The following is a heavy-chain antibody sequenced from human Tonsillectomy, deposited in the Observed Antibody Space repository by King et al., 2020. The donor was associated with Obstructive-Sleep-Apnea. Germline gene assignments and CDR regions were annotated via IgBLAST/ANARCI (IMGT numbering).Heavy chain of an antibody. CDR2: ISAYNGNT. J-gene: IGHJ6*02. D-gene: IGHD4-23*01. CDR3: ATVYIGNTDDYYYYGMDV. Sequence: VQLVESGAEVKKPGASVKVSCKASGFTFTSYGITWVRQAPGQGLEWMGWISAYNGNTNYAQKLQGRVTMTTDTSTSTAYMELRSLRSDDTAVYYCATVYIGNTDDYYYYGMDVWGQGTTVTVSS. CDR1: GFTFTSYG. V-gene: IGHV1-18*01.